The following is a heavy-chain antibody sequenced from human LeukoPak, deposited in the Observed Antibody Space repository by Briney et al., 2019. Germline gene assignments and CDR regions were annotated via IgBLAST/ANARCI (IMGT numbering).Heavy chain of an antibody. V-gene: IGHV3-23*01. CDR1: GFTFSSYS. D-gene: IGHD2-8*02. Sequence: GGSLRLSCAASGFTFSSYSMNWVRQAPGKGLEWVSAISGSGGSTYYADSVKGRFTISRDNSKNTLYLQLNSLRAEDTAVYYCARGSVGYDYWGQGTLVTVSS. CDR3: ARGSVGYDY. CDR2: ISGSGGST. J-gene: IGHJ4*02.